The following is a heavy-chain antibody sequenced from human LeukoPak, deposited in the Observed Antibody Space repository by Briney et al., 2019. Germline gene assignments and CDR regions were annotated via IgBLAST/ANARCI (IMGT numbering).Heavy chain of an antibody. CDR3: AIFIVVVPAATLGVDY. D-gene: IGHD2-2*01. J-gene: IGHJ4*02. Sequence: VASVKVSCKASGGTFSSYTIGWVRQAPGQGLEWMGRIIPILGIANYAQKFQGRVTITADKSTSTAYMELSSLRSEDTAVYYCAIFIVVVPAATLGVDYWGQGTLVTVSS. CDR2: IIPILGIA. CDR1: GGTFSSYT. V-gene: IGHV1-69*02.